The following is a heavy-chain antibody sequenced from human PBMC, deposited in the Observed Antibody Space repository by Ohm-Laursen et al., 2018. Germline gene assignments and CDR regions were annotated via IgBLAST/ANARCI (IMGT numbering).Heavy chain of an antibody. D-gene: IGHD2-15*01. J-gene: IGHJ4*02. CDR1: GESSSGYF. V-gene: IGHV4-34*01. CDR3: ARRRLAYCSGGSCYSFYY. Sequence: SDTLSLTCPVNGESSSGYFWNWIRQPPGKGLEWIGEINQSGSTKYNPSLKSRVTMSVDTSNNQFSLKLNSVTAADTAVYYCARRRLAYCSGGSCYSFYYWGQGTLVTVSS. CDR2: INQSGST.